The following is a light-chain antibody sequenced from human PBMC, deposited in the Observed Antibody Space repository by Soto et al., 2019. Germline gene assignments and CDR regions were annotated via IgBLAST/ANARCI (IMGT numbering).Light chain of an antibody. Sequence: DIVMTQSPDSLAVSLGERATINCKSSQTIFHDNNTNYLAWYQKKPGQPPKLLIYWASTRESGVPDRFSGSASGTDFVLTISSLQAEDVAIYYCQQYSSLPLTFGGGTKVEIK. J-gene: IGKJ4*01. V-gene: IGKV4-1*01. CDR3: QQYSSLPLT. CDR1: QTIFHDNNTNY. CDR2: WAS.